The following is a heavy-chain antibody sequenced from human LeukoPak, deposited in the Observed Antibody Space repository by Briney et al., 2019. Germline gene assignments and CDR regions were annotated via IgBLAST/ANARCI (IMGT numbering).Heavy chain of an antibody. D-gene: IGHD6-13*01. V-gene: IGHV1-3*03. CDR1: GYTFTSYA. J-gene: IGHJ4*02. CDR2: INAGNGNT. Sequence: ASVKVSCKASGYTFTSYAMHWVRQAPGQRLEWMGWINAGNGNTKYSQEFQGRVTITRDTSASTAYMELSSLRSEDMAVYYCARGKSSWPYYFDYWGQGTLVTVSS. CDR3: ARGKSSWPYYFDY.